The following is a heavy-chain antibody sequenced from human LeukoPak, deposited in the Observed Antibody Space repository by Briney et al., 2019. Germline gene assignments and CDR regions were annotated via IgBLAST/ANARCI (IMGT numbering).Heavy chain of an antibody. J-gene: IGHJ6*03. CDR1: GFTFSSYA. D-gene: IGHD3-9*01. CDR3: AKCILTGYYKGYMDV. CDR2: ISYDGSNQ. Sequence: GGSLRLSCAASGFTFSSYAMHWVRQAPGKGLEWVAIISYDGSNQYYADSVEGRFTISRDNFKNTLYLQMNSLRAEDTAVYYCAKCILTGYYKGYMDVWGKGTTVTISS. V-gene: IGHV3-30*04.